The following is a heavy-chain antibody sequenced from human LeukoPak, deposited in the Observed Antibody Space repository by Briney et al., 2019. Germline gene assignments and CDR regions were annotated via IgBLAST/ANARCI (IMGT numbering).Heavy chain of an antibody. V-gene: IGHV4-59*08. J-gene: IGHJ4*02. CDR2: IYYSGST. Sequence: SETLSLTCTVSGGSLSSYYWSWIRQPPGKGLEWIGDIYYSGSTNYNPSLKSRVTISVDTSKNQFSLKLSSVIAADTAVYYCAKRLSGSYAQVFDYWGQGTLVTVSS. CDR3: AKRLSGSYAQVFDY. D-gene: IGHD1-26*01. CDR1: GGSLSSYY.